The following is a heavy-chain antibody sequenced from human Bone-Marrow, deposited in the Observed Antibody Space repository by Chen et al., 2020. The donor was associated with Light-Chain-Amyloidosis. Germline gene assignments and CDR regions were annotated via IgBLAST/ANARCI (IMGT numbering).Heavy chain of an antibody. CDR2: ISPDGSEK. Sequence: EVQLVEAGGGLVEPGGSLRLSCVASGFTFSICLMTWVRQAPGKGLVWVVNISPDGSEKHYVDSVKGRFSISRDNAKNSVYVQINSLRAEDTAVYYCARYGSGNNIKYFDYWGQGILVTVSS. D-gene: IGHD3-10*01. CDR1: GFTFSICL. CDR3: ARYGSGNNIKYFDY. J-gene: IGHJ4*02. V-gene: IGHV3-7*03.